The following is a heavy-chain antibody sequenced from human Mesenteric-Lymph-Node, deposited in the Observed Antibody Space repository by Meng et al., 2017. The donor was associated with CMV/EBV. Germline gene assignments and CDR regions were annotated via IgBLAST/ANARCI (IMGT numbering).Heavy chain of an antibody. CDR2: MNPNSGNT. D-gene: IGHD2-2*01. CDR1: GYTFTSYD. J-gene: IGHJ4*02. V-gene: IGHV1-8*01. CDR3: ATCGSSTSCYFDY. Sequence: ASVKVSCKASGYTFTSYDINWVRQATGQGLEWMGWMNPNSGNTGYAQKFQGRVTMTRNTSISTAYMELSSLRFEDTAVYYCATCGSSTSCYFDYWGQGTLVTVSS.